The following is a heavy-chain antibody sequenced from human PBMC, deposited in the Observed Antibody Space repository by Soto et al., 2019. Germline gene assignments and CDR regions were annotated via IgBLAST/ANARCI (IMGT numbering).Heavy chain of an antibody. CDR3: ARDGLVYRAAAGYYYGMDV. Sequence: SETLSLTCTVSGGXISSYYRSWIRQPPGKGLEWIGYIYYSGSTNYNPSLKSRVTISVDTSKNQFSLKLSSVTAADTAVYYCARDGLVYRAAAGYYYGMDVWGQGTTVTVSS. D-gene: IGHD6-13*01. J-gene: IGHJ6*02. V-gene: IGHV4-59*01. CDR2: IYYSGST. CDR1: GGXISSYY.